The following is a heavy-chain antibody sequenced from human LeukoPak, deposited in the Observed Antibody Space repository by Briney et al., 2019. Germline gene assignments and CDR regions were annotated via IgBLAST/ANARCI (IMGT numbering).Heavy chain of an antibody. CDR1: GFTFSSYS. J-gene: IGHJ3*02. D-gene: IGHD6-6*01. Sequence: GGSLRLSCAASGFTFSSYSMNCVRQAPGKGLEWVSSISSSSSYIYYADSVKGRFTISRDNAKNSLYLQMNSLRAEDTAVYYCARESIAGDAFDIWGQGKMVTVSS. V-gene: IGHV3-21*01. CDR2: ISSSSSYI. CDR3: ARESIAGDAFDI.